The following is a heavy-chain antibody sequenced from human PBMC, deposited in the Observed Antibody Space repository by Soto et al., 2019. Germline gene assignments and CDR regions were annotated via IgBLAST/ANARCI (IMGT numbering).Heavy chain of an antibody. Sequence: SVKVSCKASGGTFSSYAISWVRQAPGQGLEWMGGIIPIFGTANYAQKLQGRVTMTTDTSTSTAYMELRSLRSDDTAVYYCARDVVVQLERGYPSLNYYYGMDVWGQGTTVTVSS. CDR3: ARDVVVQLERGYPSLNYYYGMDV. J-gene: IGHJ6*02. CDR1: GGTFSSYA. V-gene: IGHV1-69*05. D-gene: IGHD1-1*01. CDR2: IIPIFGTA.